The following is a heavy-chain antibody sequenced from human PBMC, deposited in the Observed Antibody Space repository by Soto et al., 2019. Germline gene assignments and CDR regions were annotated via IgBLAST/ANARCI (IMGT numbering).Heavy chain of an antibody. CDR3: PKGRPCTGGFGP. CDR1: GLTLRSYA. Sequence: EVQLLQSGGDLVQPGGSLGLSCEGSGLTLRSYAMTWIGQTPEKGLEWVSTITGRSAVPSYADSVNGRFTVSRHKSKNNFYLQMNRQRPDDTAMYYCPKGRPCTGGFGPWGQGTLVTVS. V-gene: IGHV3-23*01. J-gene: IGHJ5*02. D-gene: IGHD3-16*01. CDR2: ITGRSAVP.